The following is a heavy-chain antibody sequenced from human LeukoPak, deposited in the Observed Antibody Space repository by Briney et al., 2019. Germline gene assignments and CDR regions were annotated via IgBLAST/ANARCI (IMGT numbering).Heavy chain of an antibody. D-gene: IGHD3-3*01. V-gene: IGHV3-23*01. Sequence: AGGSLTLSCAASGFTFSSYAMSWVRQAPVKRLKWVSPITGSGGSKNYADSVKGRFTISRDNSKNTLYLQMNSLRAEDTAVYYCARAYDFWSGYYPYWGQGTLVTVSS. J-gene: IGHJ4*02. CDR3: ARAYDFWSGYYPY. CDR2: ITGSGGSK. CDR1: GFTFSSYA.